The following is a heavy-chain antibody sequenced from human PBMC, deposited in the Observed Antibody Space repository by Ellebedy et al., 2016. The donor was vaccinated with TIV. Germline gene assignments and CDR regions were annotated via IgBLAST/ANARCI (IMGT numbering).Heavy chain of an antibody. CDR1: GGSFSGYY. CDR2: INHSGST. J-gene: IGHJ6*02. D-gene: IGHD3-10*01. Sequence: MPSETLSLTCAVYGGSFSGYYWSWIRQPPGKGLEWIGEINHSGSTNYNPSLKSRVIISVDTSKNQFSLKLRSVTAADTAVYYCARLLITMVYGMDVWGQGTTVTVSS. CDR3: ARLLITMVYGMDV. V-gene: IGHV4-34*01.